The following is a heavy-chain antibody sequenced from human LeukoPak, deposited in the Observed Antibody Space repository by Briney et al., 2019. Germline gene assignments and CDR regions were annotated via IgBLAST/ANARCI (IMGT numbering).Heavy chain of an antibody. CDR2: IDPDGSTI. Sequence: GGSLRLSCAGTGFTFNSTWMHWVRQAPGKGLVWVSRIDPDGSTINYAGSVKGRFTISRDNAKKTLYLQMNSLRAEDTAVYYCATAGNYRFDNWGQGTLVTASS. J-gene: IGHJ4*02. V-gene: IGHV3-74*01. CDR3: ATAGNYRFDN. D-gene: IGHD1-7*01. CDR1: GFTFNSTW.